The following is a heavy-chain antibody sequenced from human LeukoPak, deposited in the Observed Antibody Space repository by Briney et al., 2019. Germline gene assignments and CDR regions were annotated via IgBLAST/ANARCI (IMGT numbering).Heavy chain of an antibody. J-gene: IGHJ4*02. CDR1: GYTFTSFG. Sequence: ASVKVSCKASGYTFTSFGINWVRQAPGQGLEWMGWVNPKSGNTGYKQKFQARVTITRDTSISAAYMELSSLTSDDTAVYFCARGLPLGYCTYGVCYPPKHFDFWGQRTLVTVSS. V-gene: IGHV1-8*03. CDR3: ARGLPLGYCTYGVCYPPKHFDF. D-gene: IGHD2-8*01. CDR2: VNPKSGNT.